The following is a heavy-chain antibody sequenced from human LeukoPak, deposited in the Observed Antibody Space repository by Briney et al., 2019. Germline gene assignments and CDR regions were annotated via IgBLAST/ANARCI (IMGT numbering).Heavy chain of an antibody. CDR1: GFTSRHYA. Sequence: GGSLRLSCAASGFTSRHYAVHWVRQAPGRGLEWVAVLSFDGAHKYYAESVKGRFTISRDNSNNTLFLQMDSLRIEDTALYYCVRARAGGLDYWGQGTLVTVSS. V-gene: IGHV3-30*04. CDR3: VRARAGGLDY. J-gene: IGHJ4*02. D-gene: IGHD3-10*01. CDR2: LSFDGAHK.